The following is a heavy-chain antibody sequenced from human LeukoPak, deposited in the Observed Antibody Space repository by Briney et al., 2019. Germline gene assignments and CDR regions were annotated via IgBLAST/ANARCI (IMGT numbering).Heavy chain of an antibody. CDR2: INHSGST. J-gene: IGHJ5*02. D-gene: IGHD6-19*01. CDR3: ARGRSEWLVPGGNWFNP. Sequence: SETLSLTCAVYGGSFSGYYWSWIRPPPGKGLEWIGEINHSGSTNYNPSLKSRVTISVDTSKNQFSLKLSSVTAADTAVYYCARGRSEWLVPGGNWFNPWGQGTLVTVSS. V-gene: IGHV4-34*01. CDR1: GGSFSGYY.